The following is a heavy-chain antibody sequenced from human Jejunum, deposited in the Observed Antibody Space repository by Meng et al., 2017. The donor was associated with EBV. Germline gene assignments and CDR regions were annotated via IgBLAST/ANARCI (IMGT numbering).Heavy chain of an antibody. V-gene: IGHV1-8*01. CDR3: ARFSQSKDIVTLPSAMRIYSWFDP. Sequence: QVHLVQSGAEVKEPGASVKCSCKASGYTFSTYDINWVRQATGQALEWMGWMNPNSGNTGYAEKFQGRVTMTRDTSISTAYLELSSLNFEDTAVYYCARFSQSKDIVTLPSAMRIYSWFDPWGQGTLVTVFS. CDR2: MNPNSGNT. CDR1: GYTFSTYD. D-gene: IGHD2-2*01. J-gene: IGHJ5*02.